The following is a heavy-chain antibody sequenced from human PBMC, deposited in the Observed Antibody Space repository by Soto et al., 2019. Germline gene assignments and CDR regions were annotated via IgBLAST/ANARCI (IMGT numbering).Heavy chain of an antibody. J-gene: IGHJ3*02. CDR3: ALRLRTTFGNFDI. Sequence: QVHLQESGPGLVKPSQTLSLTCTVSGGSFTSSAYYWSWIRQLPGKGLEWIGDIFHTGTTNYNPSLKSPVTIAIERSDNQLSMERRSVTAADTAVYHSALRLRTTFGNFDIWGQGTIFAVSS. CDR2: IFHTGTT. D-gene: IGHD3-16*01. CDR1: GGSFTSSAYY. V-gene: IGHV4-31*01.